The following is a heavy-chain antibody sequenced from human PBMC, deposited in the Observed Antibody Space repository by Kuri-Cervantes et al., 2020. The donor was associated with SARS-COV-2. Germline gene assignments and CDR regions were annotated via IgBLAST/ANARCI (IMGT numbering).Heavy chain of an antibody. J-gene: IGHJ4*02. CDR2: INHSGST. CDR1: GGSFSGYY. V-gene: IGHV4-34*01. D-gene: IGHD3-10*01. Sequence: SQTLSLTCAVYGGSFSGYYWSWTRQPPGKGLEWIGEINHSGSTNYNPSLKSRVTISVDTSKNQFSLKLSSVTAADTAVYYCARSAVRMVRGVIHYWGQGTLVTVSS. CDR3: ARSAVRMVRGVIHY.